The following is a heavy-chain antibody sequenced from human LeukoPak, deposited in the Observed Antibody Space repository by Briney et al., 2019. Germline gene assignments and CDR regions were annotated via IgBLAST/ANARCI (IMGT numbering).Heavy chain of an antibody. D-gene: IGHD6-13*01. CDR2: ISSSSGSI. CDR1: GFTFSSYC. V-gene: IGHV3-21*01. Sequence: GGSLRLSCAASGFTFSSYCMDWVRQAPGKGLEWVSSISSSSGSIYYADSVKGRFTISRDNARNSLYLQMNSLRAEDTAVYYCARGSEAVGTSPRYYYYGMDVWGQGTTVTVSS. J-gene: IGHJ6*02. CDR3: ARGSEAVGTSPRYYYYGMDV.